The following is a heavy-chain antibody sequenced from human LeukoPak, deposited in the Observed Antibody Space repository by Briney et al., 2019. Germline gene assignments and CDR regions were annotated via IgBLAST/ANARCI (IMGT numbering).Heavy chain of an antibody. CDR2: IEQDGGEE. J-gene: IGHJ4*02. Sequence: GGSLRLSCAAFGFDCSRYWMTWVRQAPGKGLEWVANIEQDGGEEYYVDSVKGRFTISRDNAKNSLYLQMNSLRVEDTAVYYCARGRYVDWLFDYWGQGTLVTVSS. CDR3: ARGRYVDWLFDY. D-gene: IGHD3-9*01. V-gene: IGHV3-7*03. CDR1: GFDCSRYW.